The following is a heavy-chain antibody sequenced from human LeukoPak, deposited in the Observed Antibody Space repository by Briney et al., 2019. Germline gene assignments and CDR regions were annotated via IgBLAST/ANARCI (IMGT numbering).Heavy chain of an antibody. CDR1: GFTFSSYV. D-gene: IGHD3-10*01. V-gene: IGHV3-30*04. Sequence: GGSLRLSCAASGFTFSSYVMHWVRQAPGKGLEWVAIISYDGSNEYYADSVKGRFTISRDNSKNTLYLQMNSLRAEDTAVYYCAKEPFYGSGTPSYFDYWGQGTLVTVSS. CDR2: ISYDGSNE. J-gene: IGHJ4*02. CDR3: AKEPFYGSGTPSYFDY.